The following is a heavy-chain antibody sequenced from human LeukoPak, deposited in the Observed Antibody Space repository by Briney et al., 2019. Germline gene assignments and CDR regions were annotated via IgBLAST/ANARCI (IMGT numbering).Heavy chain of an antibody. CDR2: INHSGST. J-gene: IGHJ6*02. D-gene: IGHD6-13*01. CDR1: GGSFSGYY. V-gene: IGHV4-34*01. Sequence: SETLSLTCAVYGGSFSGYYWSWIRQPPGKGLEWIGEINHSGSTNYNPSLKSRVTISVDTSKNQFSLKLSSVTAADTAVYYCARASPPGIAAAGTEVYYAMDVWGQGTTVTVSS. CDR3: ARASPPGIAAAGTEVYYAMDV.